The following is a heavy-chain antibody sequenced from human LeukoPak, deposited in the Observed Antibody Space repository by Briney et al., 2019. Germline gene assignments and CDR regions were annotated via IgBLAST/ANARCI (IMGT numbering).Heavy chain of an antibody. CDR1: GDSISSSPYY. Sequence: NAPETLSLTCTVSGDSISSSPYYWSWIRQSPGKGLEWIGEINHSGIINYNPSLKRRVTTSVDTSKSQFSLKLTSVTAADTAVYYCARRESPRVVGGARMYFYHMDVWGKGTTVTISS. D-gene: IGHD3-10*01. CDR2: INHSGII. CDR3: ARRESPRVVGGARMYFYHMDV. J-gene: IGHJ6*03. V-gene: IGHV4-39*07.